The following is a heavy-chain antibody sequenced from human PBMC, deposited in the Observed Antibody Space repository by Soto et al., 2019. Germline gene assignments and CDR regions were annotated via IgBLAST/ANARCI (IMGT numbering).Heavy chain of an antibody. J-gene: IGHJ3*02. CDR2: IYYSVSN. V-gene: IGHV4-31*03. CDR1: GGSFSSGGYY. Sequence: QVQLQESGPGLVKPSQTLSLTCTVSGGSFSSGGYYWTWIRQHPGKGLEWIGYIYYSVSNYYNPSLKGRVTISVATSKNQFSLRLSSVTAADTAVYYCAGGELALRFAFDIWGQGTMVTVS. D-gene: IGHD3-3*01. CDR3: AGGELALRFAFDI.